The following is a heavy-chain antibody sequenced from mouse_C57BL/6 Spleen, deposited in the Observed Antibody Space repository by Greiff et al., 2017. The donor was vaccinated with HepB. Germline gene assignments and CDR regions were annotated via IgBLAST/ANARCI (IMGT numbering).Heavy chain of an antibody. J-gene: IGHJ1*03. V-gene: IGHV2-2*01. CDR1: GFSLTSYG. Sequence: QVQLKESGPGLVQPSQSLSIACTVSGFSLTSYGVHWVRQSPGKGLEWLGVIWSGGSTDYNAAFISRLSISKDNSKSQVFFKMNSLQADDTAIYYCARNYGNWDWYFDVWGTGTTVTVSS. CDR3: ARNYGNWDWYFDV. D-gene: IGHD2-1*01. CDR2: IWSGGST.